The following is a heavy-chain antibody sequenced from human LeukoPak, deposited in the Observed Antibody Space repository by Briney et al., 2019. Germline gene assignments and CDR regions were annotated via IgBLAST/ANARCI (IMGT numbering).Heavy chain of an antibody. V-gene: IGHV1-2*02. Sequence: GASVKVSCTASGYTFTGYYMHWVRQAPGQGLEWMGWINPNSGGTNYAQKFQGRVTMTRDTSISTAYMELSRLRSDDTAVYYCARGAIRYCSSTSRFSPMDVWGKGTTVTVSS. CDR2: INPNSGGT. D-gene: IGHD2-2*01. J-gene: IGHJ6*04. CDR3: ARGAIRYCSSTSRFSPMDV. CDR1: GYTFTGYY.